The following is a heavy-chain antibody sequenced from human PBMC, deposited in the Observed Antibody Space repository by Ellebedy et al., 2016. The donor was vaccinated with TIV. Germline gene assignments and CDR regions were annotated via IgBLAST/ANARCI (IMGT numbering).Heavy chain of an antibody. CDR1: GFTFSSYW. CDR2: IKQDGSEK. D-gene: IGHD4-11*01. Sequence: GESLKISXAASGFTFSSYWMSWVRQAPGKGLEWVANIKQDGSEKYYVDSVKGRFTISRDNAKNSLYLQMSSLRAEDTAVYYCAKSMFEDYSLTPNPYCFDYWGQGTLVTVSS. V-gene: IGHV3-7*03. J-gene: IGHJ4*02. CDR3: AKSMFEDYSLTPNPYCFDY.